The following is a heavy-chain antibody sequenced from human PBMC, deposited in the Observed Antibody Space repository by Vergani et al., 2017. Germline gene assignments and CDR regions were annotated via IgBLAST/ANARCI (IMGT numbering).Heavy chain of an antibody. D-gene: IGHD3-3*01. CDR2: IIPIFGTA. J-gene: IGHJ3*02. CDR1: GGTFSSYA. Sequence: QVQLVQSGAEVKKPGSSVKVSCKASGGTFSSYAISWVRQAPGQGLEWMGRIIPIFGTANYAQKFQGRVTITADESTSTAYMELSSLRSEDTAVYYCARSPITIFEVVVLSNDAFDIWGQGTMVTVSS. CDR3: ARSPITIFEVVVLSNDAFDI. V-gene: IGHV1-69*18.